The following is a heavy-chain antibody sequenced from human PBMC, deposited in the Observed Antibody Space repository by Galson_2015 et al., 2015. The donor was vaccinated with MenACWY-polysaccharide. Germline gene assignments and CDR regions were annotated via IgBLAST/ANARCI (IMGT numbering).Heavy chain of an antibody. CDR2: IYYSGST. CDR3: ASTLCGGDCYSIDY. J-gene: IGHJ4*02. Sequence: ETLSLTCAVSGGSISSSSYYWGWIRQPPGKGLEWIGSIYYSGSTYYNPSLKSRVTISVDTSKNQFSLKLSSVTAADTAVYYCASTLCGGDCYSIDYWGQGTLVTVSS. CDR1: GGSISSSSYY. V-gene: IGHV4-39*07. D-gene: IGHD2-21*02.